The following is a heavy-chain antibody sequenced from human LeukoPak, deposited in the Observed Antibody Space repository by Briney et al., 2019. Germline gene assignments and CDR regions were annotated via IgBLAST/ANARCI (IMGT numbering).Heavy chain of an antibody. Sequence: SETLSLTCAVSGGSISSYYWNWIRQPAGKGLEWIGRIYTSGSTNYNPSLKSRVTMSVDTSKSQFSLQLSSVTAADTAVYYCARDEEVTPGTPLSWFDPWGQGTLVTVSS. CDR1: GGSISSYY. D-gene: IGHD1-1*01. J-gene: IGHJ5*02. V-gene: IGHV4-4*07. CDR3: ARDEEVTPGTPLSWFDP. CDR2: IYTSGST.